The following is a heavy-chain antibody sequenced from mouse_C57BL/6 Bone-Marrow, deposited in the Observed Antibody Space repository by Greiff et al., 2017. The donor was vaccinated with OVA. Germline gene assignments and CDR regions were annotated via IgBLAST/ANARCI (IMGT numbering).Heavy chain of an antibody. Sequence: VQLQQSGAELVRPGASVTLSCTASGFNIKDDYMHWVKQRTEQGLEWIGWIDPENGDTEYASKFQGKATITADTSSNTAYLQLSSLTSEDTAVYYCTSYGNCDYWGQGTTLTVSS. CDR3: TSYGNCDY. D-gene: IGHD2-1*01. V-gene: IGHV14-4*01. J-gene: IGHJ2*01. CDR2: IDPENGDT. CDR1: GFNIKDDY.